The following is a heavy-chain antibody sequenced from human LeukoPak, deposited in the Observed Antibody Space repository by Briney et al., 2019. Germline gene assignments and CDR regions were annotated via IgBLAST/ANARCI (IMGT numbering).Heavy chain of an antibody. Sequence: PGGSLRLSCAASGFTFSSYEMNWVRQAPGKGLEWVSYISSSGSTIYYADSVKGRFTISRGNAKNSLYLQMNSLRAEDTAVYYCARDSHYYDSSGYNYYYYYMDVWGIGTTVTVSS. CDR2: ISSSGSTI. D-gene: IGHD3-22*01. J-gene: IGHJ6*03. V-gene: IGHV3-48*03. CDR3: ARDSHYYDSSGYNYYYYYMDV. CDR1: GFTFSSYE.